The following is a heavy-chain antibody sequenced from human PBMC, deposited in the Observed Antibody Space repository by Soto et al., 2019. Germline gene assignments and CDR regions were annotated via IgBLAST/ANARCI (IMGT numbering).Heavy chain of an antibody. CDR3: ARGTKYYHQGMEV. Sequence: SETLSLTCTVSGDSINNYYWTWIRQPPGKGLEWIGYIYDSGSTSYNTSLKSRLTISVDTSQNQFSLKLKSVTPADTAVYYCARGTKYYHQGMEVWGQGTTVTVSS. V-gene: IGHV4-59*01. CDR2: IYDSGST. J-gene: IGHJ6*02. CDR1: GDSINNYY.